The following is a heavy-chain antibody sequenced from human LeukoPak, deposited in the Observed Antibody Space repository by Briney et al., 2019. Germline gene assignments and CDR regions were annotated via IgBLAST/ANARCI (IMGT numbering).Heavy chain of an antibody. CDR3: ARGYRRPSSGWSRGAFDI. CDR1: GGSFSGYY. Sequence: PSETLSLTCAAYGGSFSGYYWSWIRQPPGKGLEWIGEINHSGSTNYNPSPKSRVTISVDTSKNQFSLKLSSVTAADTAVYYCARGYRRPSSGWSRGAFDIWGQGTMVTVSS. V-gene: IGHV4-34*01. J-gene: IGHJ3*02. CDR2: INHSGST. D-gene: IGHD6-19*01.